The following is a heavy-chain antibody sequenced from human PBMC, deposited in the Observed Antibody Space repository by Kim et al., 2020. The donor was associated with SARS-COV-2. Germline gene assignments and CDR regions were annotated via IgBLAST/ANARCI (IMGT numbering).Heavy chain of an antibody. J-gene: IGHJ6*02. Sequence: ASVKVSCKASEHTFTNYYIHWVRQARGQGLEWMAISNPKGGATTYAQKFQDRLTITRDTSTSTVYMEVNSLRSDDTAVFYCARESYDDYYGMDVWGQGTT. CDR1: EHTFTNYY. CDR3: ARESYDDYYGMDV. V-gene: IGHV1-46*01. CDR2: SNPKGGAT.